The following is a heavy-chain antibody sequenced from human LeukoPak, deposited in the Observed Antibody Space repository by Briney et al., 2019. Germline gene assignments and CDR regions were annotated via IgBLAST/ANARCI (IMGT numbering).Heavy chain of an antibody. CDR3: AKDFYGGPITIFGVVSLDAFDI. CDR1: GFTFSSYA. CDR2: ISGSGGST. J-gene: IGHJ3*02. V-gene: IGHV3-23*01. Sequence: GGSLRLSCAASGFTFSSYAMSWVRQAPGKGLEWVSAISGSGGSTYYADSVKGRFTISRDNSKNTLYLQMNSLRAEGTAVYYCAKDFYGGPITIFGVVSLDAFDIWGQGTMVTVSS. D-gene: IGHD3-3*01.